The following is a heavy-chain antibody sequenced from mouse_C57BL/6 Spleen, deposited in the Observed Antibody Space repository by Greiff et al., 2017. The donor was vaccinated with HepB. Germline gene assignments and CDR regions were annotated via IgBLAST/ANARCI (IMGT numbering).Heavy chain of an antibody. V-gene: IGHV1-15*01. CDR1: GYTFTDYE. CDR2: IDPETGGT. J-gene: IGHJ1*03. CDR3: TRPDYGSSPWWYFDV. Sequence: QVQLQQSGAELVRPGASVTLSCKASGYTFTDYEMHWVKQTPVHGLEWIGAIDPETGGTAYNQKFKGKAILTADKSSSTAYMELRSLTSEDSAVYYCTRPDYGSSPWWYFDVWGTGTTVTVSS. D-gene: IGHD1-1*01.